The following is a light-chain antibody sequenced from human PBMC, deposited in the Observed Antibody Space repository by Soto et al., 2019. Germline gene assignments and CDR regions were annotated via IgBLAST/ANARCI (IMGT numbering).Light chain of an antibody. Sequence: EIVLTQSPCTLSLPPGERVTLSCRASESVSTNFAWYQHEAGQAPRLLIYGASTSATGVPARFSGSGSETEFTLTIRSLQSEDFAVYFCQQYNNWPSFGQGTRLEI. CDR1: ESVSTN. CDR3: QQYNNWPS. J-gene: IGKJ5*01. V-gene: IGKV3-15*01. CDR2: GAS.